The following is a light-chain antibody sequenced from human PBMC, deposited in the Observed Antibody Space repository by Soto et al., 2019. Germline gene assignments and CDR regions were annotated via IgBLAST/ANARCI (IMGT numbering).Light chain of an antibody. CDR1: QSVGNN. V-gene: IGKV3-15*01. CDR3: QQYGDWPLT. CDR2: ATS. Sequence: EIVVTQSPATLSVSPGERATLSCRASQSVGNNFAWYEQKPGQAPRLLIFATSTRATGVPARFSGSGSGTEFTLTIRSLQSEDFAVYYCQQYGDWPLTFGGGAKVEI. J-gene: IGKJ4*01.